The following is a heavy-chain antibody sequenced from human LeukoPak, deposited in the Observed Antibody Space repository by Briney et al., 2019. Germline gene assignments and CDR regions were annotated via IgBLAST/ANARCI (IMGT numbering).Heavy chain of an antibody. Sequence: GGSLRLSCAASGFTFGSYSMNWVRQAPGKGLEWVSSISSSSSYIYYADSVKGRFTISRDNAKNSLYLQMNSLRAEDTAVYYCARDDPYYYDSSGYRPLDYWGQGTLVTVSS. CDR2: ISSSSSYI. CDR1: GFTFGSYS. V-gene: IGHV3-21*01. CDR3: ARDDPYYYDSSGYRPLDY. J-gene: IGHJ4*02. D-gene: IGHD3-22*01.